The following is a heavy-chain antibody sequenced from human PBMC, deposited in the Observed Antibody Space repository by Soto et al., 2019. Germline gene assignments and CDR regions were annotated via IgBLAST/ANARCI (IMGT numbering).Heavy chain of an antibody. J-gene: IGHJ5*02. CDR3: ARGGLIDFWSGYYSWFYP. D-gene: IGHD3-3*01. CDR2: INSDGSST. V-gene: IGHV3-74*01. Sequence: GGSLRLSCAASGFTFSSYWMHWVRQAPGKGLVWVSRINSDGSSTSYADSVKGRFTISRDNAKNTLYLQMNSLRAEDTAVYYCARGGLIDFWSGYYSWFYPWGQGTLVTVSS. CDR1: GFTFSSYW.